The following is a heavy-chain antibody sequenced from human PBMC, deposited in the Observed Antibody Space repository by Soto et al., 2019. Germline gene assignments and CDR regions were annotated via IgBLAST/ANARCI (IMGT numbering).Heavy chain of an antibody. D-gene: IGHD2-8*01. J-gene: IGHJ4*02. CDR3: ARVSFTNHQYFFDF. CDR2: VSYSATTI. V-gene: IGHV3-11*01. Sequence: GGSLRLSCAASGFTFSDYYMSWIRQAPGKGLEWVSYVSYSATTIYYADSVKGRFTISRDNPKNSLYLQMNSLRAEDTAVYYCARVSFTNHQYFFDFWGQGTLVTVSS. CDR1: GFTFSDYY.